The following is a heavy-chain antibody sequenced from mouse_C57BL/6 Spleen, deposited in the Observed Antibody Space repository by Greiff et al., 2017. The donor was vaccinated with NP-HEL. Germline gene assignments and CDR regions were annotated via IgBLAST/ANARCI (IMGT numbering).Heavy chain of an antibody. CDR3: ARVATVVDYYAMEY. CDR2: IHPNSGST. CDR1: GYTFTSYW. Sequence: QVQLQQPGAELVKPGASVKLSCKASGYTFTSYWMHWVKQRPGQGLEWIGMIHPNSGSTNYNEKFKSKATLTVDKSSSTAYMQLSSLTSEDSAVYYCARVATVVDYYAMEYWGQGTSVTVSS. V-gene: IGHV1-64*01. D-gene: IGHD1-1*01. J-gene: IGHJ4*01.